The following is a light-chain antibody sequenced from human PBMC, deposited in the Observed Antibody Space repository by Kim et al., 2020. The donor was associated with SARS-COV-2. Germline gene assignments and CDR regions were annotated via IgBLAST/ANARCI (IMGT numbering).Light chain of an antibody. Sequence: QSALTQPPSASGSPGQSVTISCTGTSSDVGGYNYVSWYQQHPGKAPKLMIYEVSKRPSGVPDRFSGSKSGNTASLTVSGLQAEDGGDYYCSSYAGSNNVFGTGTKVTVL. J-gene: IGLJ1*01. V-gene: IGLV2-8*01. CDR3: SSYAGSNNV. CDR2: EVS. CDR1: SSDVGGYNY.